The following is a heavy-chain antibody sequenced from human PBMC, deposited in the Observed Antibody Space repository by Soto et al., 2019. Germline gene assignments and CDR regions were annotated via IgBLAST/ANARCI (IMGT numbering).Heavy chain of an antibody. J-gene: IGHJ4*02. CDR2: ILHTGGT. CDR3: ARLQFGEGFDY. D-gene: IGHD3-10*01. Sequence: QLQLQESGSRLVKPSQTLSLTCAVSGGSISGGGFSWSWIRQPPGKGLEWIGYILHTGGTQYNPSLQSRVSMSVDKSKNQFSLHLTSVTAADTAVYYCARLQFGEGFDYWGQGALVTVSS. V-gene: IGHV4-30-2*01. CDR1: GGSISGGGFS.